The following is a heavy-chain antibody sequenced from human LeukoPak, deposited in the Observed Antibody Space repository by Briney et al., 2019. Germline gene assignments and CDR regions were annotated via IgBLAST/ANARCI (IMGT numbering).Heavy chain of an antibody. CDR3: ATSGSYYGGAFDI. D-gene: IGHD1-26*01. Sequence: ASVKVSCKVSGYTFTDYYMHWVQQAPGKGLEWMGLVDPEDGETIYAEKFQGRVTITADTSTVTAYMELSSLRSEDTAVYYCATSGSYYGGAFDIWGQGTMVTVSS. CDR1: GYTFTDYY. V-gene: IGHV1-69-2*01. J-gene: IGHJ3*02. CDR2: VDPEDGET.